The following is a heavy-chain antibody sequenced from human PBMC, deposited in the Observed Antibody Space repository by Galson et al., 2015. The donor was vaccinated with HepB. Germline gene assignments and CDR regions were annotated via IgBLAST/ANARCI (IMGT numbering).Heavy chain of an antibody. CDR1: GFTFSSYA. CDR2: ISSNGGST. CDR3: VKDPGGGSHVVS. J-gene: IGHJ4*02. Sequence: SLRLSCAASGFTFSSYAMHWVRQAPGKGLEYVSAISSNGGSTYYADSVKGRFTISRDNSKNTLYLQMSSLRAEDTAVYYCVKDPGGGSHVVSWGQGTLVTVSS. D-gene: IGHD2-15*01. V-gene: IGHV3-64D*06.